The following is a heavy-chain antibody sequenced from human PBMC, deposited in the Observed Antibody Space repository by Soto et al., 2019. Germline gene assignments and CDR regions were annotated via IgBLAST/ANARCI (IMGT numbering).Heavy chain of an antibody. CDR3: ARALQRDNFYGSGSSPYNWFDP. Sequence: GGSLRLSCAASGFTFSSYAMNWVRQAPGKGLEWVAVISYYGSNKYYADSVKGRFTISRDNSKKTLYLQMNSLRAEDTAVYYCARALQRDNFYGSGSSPYNWFDPWGQGTLVTVSS. CDR1: GFTFSSYA. V-gene: IGHV3-30-3*01. J-gene: IGHJ5*02. D-gene: IGHD3-10*01. CDR2: ISYYGSNK.